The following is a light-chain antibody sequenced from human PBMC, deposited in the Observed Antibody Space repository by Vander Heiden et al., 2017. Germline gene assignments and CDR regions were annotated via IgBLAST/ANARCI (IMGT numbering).Light chain of an antibody. CDR1: KLGDYY. CDR3: QEWDSRPLCF. V-gene: IGLV3-1*01. J-gene: IGLJ1*01. CDR2: EDD. Sequence: SIDLTQPPSASVSPGQTASITCPGDKLGDYYVCWYQQKPGQSPVLCYYEDDKRPSGIPERGSGSNSGTTETMTISGTQSMDEAYYDCQEWDSRPLCFFGTGTKLTVL.